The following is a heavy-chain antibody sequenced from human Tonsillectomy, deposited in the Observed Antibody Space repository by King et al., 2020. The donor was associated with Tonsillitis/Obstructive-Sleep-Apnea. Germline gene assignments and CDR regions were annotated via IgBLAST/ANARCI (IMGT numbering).Heavy chain of an antibody. CDR3: ATSGVGAIGNWFDP. J-gene: IGHJ5*02. Sequence: VQLQQWGAGLLKPSETLSLTCAVDGGSCSGYYWSWIRQPPGKGLEWIGEINHSGSTNYNPSLKSRVTISLETSKNRFSLKLSPVTAADTAVYYCATSGVGAIGNWFDPWGQGTLVTVSS. D-gene: IGHD1-26*01. CDR1: GGSCSGYY. V-gene: IGHV4-34*01. CDR2: INHSGST.